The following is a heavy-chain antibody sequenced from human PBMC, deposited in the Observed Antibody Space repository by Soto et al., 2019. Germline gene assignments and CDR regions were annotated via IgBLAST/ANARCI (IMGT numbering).Heavy chain of an antibody. CDR1: GFTFDDYA. Sequence: EVQLVESGGGLVQPGRSLRLSCAASGFTFDDYAMHWVRQAPGKGLEWVSGISWNSGSIGYADSVKGRFTISRDNAKNSLYLQMNSLRAEDTALYYCAKVHDYGDYYYYYMDVWGKGTTVTVSS. CDR3: AKVHDYGDYYYYYMDV. CDR2: ISWNSGSI. J-gene: IGHJ6*03. V-gene: IGHV3-9*01. D-gene: IGHD4-17*01.